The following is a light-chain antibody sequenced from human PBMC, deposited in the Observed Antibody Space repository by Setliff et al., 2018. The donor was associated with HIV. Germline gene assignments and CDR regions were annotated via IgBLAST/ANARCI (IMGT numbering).Light chain of an antibody. Sequence: QSALTQPASVSGSPGRSITISCTGTSSDVGGYNYVSWYQQHPGKAPKLMIFDVSKRPSGVSNRFSGSKSGNTASLTISGLQAEDEADFYCSSYTSSSTLVFGTGTKVTVL. CDR1: SSDVGGYNY. V-gene: IGLV2-14*03. J-gene: IGLJ1*01. CDR3: SSYTSSSTLV. CDR2: DVS.